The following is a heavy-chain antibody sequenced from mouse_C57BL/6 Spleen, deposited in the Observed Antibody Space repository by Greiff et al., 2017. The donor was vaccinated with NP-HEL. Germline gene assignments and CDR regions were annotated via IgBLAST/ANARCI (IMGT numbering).Heavy chain of an antibody. D-gene: IGHD1-1*01. CDR3: ARHDGSSPWGFDV. J-gene: IGHJ1*03. Sequence: EVQGVESGGDLVKPGGSLKLSCAASGFTFSSYGMSWVRQTPDKRLEWVATISSGGSYTYYPDSVKGRFTISRDNAKNTLYLQMSSLKSEDTAMYYCARHDGSSPWGFDVWGTGTTVTVSS. CDR1: GFTFSSYG. V-gene: IGHV5-6*01. CDR2: ISSGGSYT.